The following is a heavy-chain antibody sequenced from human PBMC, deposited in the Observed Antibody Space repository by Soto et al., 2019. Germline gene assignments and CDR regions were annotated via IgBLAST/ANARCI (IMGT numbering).Heavy chain of an antibody. CDR2: IYYSGST. J-gene: IGHJ4*02. CDR1: GGSISSGGYY. V-gene: IGHV4-31*03. D-gene: IGHD4-17*01. Sequence: SETLSLTCTVSGGSISSGGYYWSWIRQHPGKGLEWIGYIYYSGSTYYNPSLKSRVTISVDTSKNQFSVKLSSVTAADTAVDYCARDDHGDCSLDYWGQGTLVTVSS. CDR3: ARDDHGDCSLDY.